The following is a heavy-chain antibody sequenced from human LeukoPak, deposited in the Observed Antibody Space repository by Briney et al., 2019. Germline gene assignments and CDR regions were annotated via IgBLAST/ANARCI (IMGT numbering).Heavy chain of an antibody. CDR1: GGSISSYY. Sequence: PSETLSLTCTVSGGSISSYYWSWIRQPPGKGLEWIGYIYYSGSTNYNPSLKSRVTISVDTSKNQFSPKLSSVTAADTAVYYCARAPGYCSGGSCYSGPYYDYVWGSYHLDYWGQGTLVTVSS. CDR2: IYYSGST. J-gene: IGHJ4*02. D-gene: IGHD2-15*01. V-gene: IGHV4-59*01. CDR3: ARAPGYCSGGSCYSGPYYDYVWGSYHLDY.